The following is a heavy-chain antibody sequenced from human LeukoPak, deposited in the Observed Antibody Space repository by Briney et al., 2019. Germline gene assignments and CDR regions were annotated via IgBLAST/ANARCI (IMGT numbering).Heavy chain of an antibody. CDR3: VRDRPNYHESNGHYYNRDGDH. D-gene: IGHD3-22*01. J-gene: IGHJ5*02. V-gene: IGHV3-23*01. Sequence: GGSLRLSCSASGFTFNIYAMSWVRLAPGRGLQWVASMCGSAGCTFYEDSANGRFTISRDNSKNTLYLQMNSLRAEDTAIYYCVRDRPNYHESNGHYYNRDGDHWGQGTLVTVSS. CDR1: GFTFNIYA. CDR2: MCGSAGCT.